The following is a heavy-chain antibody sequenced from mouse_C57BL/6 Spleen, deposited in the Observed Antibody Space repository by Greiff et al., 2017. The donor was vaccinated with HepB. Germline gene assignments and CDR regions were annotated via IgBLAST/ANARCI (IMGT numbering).Heavy chain of an antibody. J-gene: IGHJ1*03. CDR3: ARGYSNYDWYFGV. V-gene: IGHV3-6*01. Sequence: EVQLQESGPGLVKPSQSLSLTCSVTGYSITSGYYWNWIRQFPGNKLEWMGFISYDGSNNYNPSLKNRISISRDTSKNQLFLKLNSVTTEDTATCYCARGYSNYDWYFGVWGTGTTVTVSS. D-gene: IGHD2-5*01. CDR1: GYSITSGYY. CDR2: ISYDGSN.